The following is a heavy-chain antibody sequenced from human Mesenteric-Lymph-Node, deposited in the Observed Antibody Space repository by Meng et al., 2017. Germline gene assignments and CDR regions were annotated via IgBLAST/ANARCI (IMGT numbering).Heavy chain of an antibody. CDR2: IYYSGST. Sequence: SETLSLTCTVSGGSISSYYWSWIRQPPGKGLEWIGYIYYSGSTNYNPSLKSRVTISVDTSKNQFSLKLSSVTAADTAVYYCARLKKGYCSSTSCYVSPYYYYGMDVWGQGTTVTVSS. V-gene: IGHV4-59*01. J-gene: IGHJ6*02. CDR3: ARLKKGYCSSTSCYVSPYYYYGMDV. D-gene: IGHD2-2*01. CDR1: GGSISSYY.